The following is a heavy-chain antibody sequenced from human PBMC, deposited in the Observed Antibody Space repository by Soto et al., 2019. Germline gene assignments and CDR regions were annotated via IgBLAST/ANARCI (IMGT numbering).Heavy chain of an antibody. CDR1: GYTFSDYG. D-gene: IGHD2-21*01. CDR2: INTFNGNT. CDR3: ARGFIPENY. V-gene: IGHV1-18*01. Sequence: QVHLVQSEGEVKKPGASVKVSCKTSGYTFSDYGVSWVRQAPGQGLEWMGWINTFNGNTKYEQKFQGRVTLRIDTXXXXXXXXXXXXXXXXAXVYYCARGFIPENYWGQGTRVTVSS. J-gene: IGHJ4*02.